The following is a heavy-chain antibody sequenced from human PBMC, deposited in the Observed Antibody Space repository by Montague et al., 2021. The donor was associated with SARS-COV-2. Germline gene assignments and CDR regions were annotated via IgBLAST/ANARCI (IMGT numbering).Heavy chain of an antibody. CDR1: GSWNTGSY. CDR2: FYYRKNT. CDR3: ARVKRGYYYGLGVSAHLDY. J-gene: IGHJ4*02. V-gene: IGHV4-59*01. D-gene: IGHD3-10*01. Sequence: SETLSLTCSILGSWNTGSYRRSTRLTSRHHLEWIADFYYRKNTNYNPSLKSRVTISVDTSKNQFSLKLSSVTAADTAVYYCARVKRGYYYGLGVSAHLDYWGQGTMVTVSS.